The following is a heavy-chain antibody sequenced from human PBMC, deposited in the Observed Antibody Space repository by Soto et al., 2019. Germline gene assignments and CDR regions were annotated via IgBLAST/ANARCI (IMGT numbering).Heavy chain of an antibody. Sequence: SETLSLTCTVSGGSISSGGYYWSWIRQHPGKGLEWIGYIYYSGSTYYNPSLKSRVTISVDTSKNQFSLKLSSVTAADTAVYYCARDRRTPRSSTSPYYFDYWGQGTLVTVSS. J-gene: IGHJ4*02. V-gene: IGHV4-31*03. CDR1: GGSISSGGYY. CDR2: IYYSGST. D-gene: IGHD2-2*01. CDR3: ARDRRTPRSSTSPYYFDY.